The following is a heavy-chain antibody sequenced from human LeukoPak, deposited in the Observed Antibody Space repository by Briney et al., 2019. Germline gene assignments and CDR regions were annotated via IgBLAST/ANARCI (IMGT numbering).Heavy chain of an antibody. CDR2: IYTSGST. CDR3: ARPMTILNYYYYGMDV. CDR1: GGSISSGSYY. D-gene: IGHD4/OR15-4a*01. V-gene: IGHV4-61*02. Sequence: ASETLSLTCTVSGGSISSGSYYWSRIRQPAGKGLEWIGRIYTSGSTNYNPSLKSRVTISVDTSKNQFSLKLSSVTAADTAVYYCARPMTILNYYYYGMDVWGHGTTVTVSS. J-gene: IGHJ6*02.